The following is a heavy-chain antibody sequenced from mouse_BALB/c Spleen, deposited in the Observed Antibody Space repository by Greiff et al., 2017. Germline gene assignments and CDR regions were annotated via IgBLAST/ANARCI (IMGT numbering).Heavy chain of an antibody. Sequence: EVQRVESGPGLVKPSQSLSLTCTVTGYSITSDYAWNWIRQFPGNKLEWMGYISYSGSTSYNPSLKSRISITRDTSKNQFFLQLNSVTTEDTATYYCARGGGFPYAMDYWGQGTSVTVSS. CDR3: ARGGGFPYAMDY. CDR1: GYSITSDYA. CDR2: ISYSGST. J-gene: IGHJ4*01. V-gene: IGHV3-2*02.